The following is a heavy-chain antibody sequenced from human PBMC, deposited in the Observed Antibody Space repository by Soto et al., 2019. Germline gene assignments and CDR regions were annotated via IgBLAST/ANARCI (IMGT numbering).Heavy chain of an antibody. CDR2: ISWNSGSI. D-gene: IGHD3-16*01. CDR3: AKVGPSAPKDYYYYYMDV. Sequence: GGSLRLSCAASGFTFDDYAMHWVRQAPGKGLEWVSGISWNSGSISYADSVKGRFTISRDNAKNSLYLQMNSLRAEDTALYYCAKVGPSAPKDYYYYYMDVWGKGTTVTVSS. V-gene: IGHV3-9*01. J-gene: IGHJ6*03. CDR1: GFTFDDYA.